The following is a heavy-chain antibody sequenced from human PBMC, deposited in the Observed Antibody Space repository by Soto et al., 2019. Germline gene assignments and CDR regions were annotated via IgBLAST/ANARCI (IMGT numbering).Heavy chain of an antibody. J-gene: IGHJ5*02. D-gene: IGHD2-15*01. V-gene: IGHV1-18*01. Sequence: GASVKVSCKASGYTFTSYGISWVRQAPGQGLEWMGWISAYNGNTNYAQKLQGRVTMTTDTSTSTAYMELRSLRSDDTAVYYCAKDLMSTIVVVVGSRPSNWFDPWGQGTLVTVSS. CDR1: GYTFTSYG. CDR2: ISAYNGNT. CDR3: AKDLMSTIVVVVGSRPSNWFDP.